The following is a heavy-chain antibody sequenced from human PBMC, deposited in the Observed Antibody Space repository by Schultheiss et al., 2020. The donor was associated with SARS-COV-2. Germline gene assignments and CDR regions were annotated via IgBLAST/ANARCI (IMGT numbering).Heavy chain of an antibody. D-gene: IGHD3-10*01. V-gene: IGHV3-72*01. Sequence: GSLKISCAVSGFTFSDHYMDWVRQAPGKGLEWVGRSRNKANSYTTEYAASVKGRFTISRDDSKNSLYLQMNSLKTEDTAVYYCARDRRELVRGVTQNYGMDVWGQATTVTVSS. J-gene: IGHJ6*02. CDR3: ARDRRELVRGVTQNYGMDV. CDR2: SRNKANSYTT. CDR1: GFTFSDHY.